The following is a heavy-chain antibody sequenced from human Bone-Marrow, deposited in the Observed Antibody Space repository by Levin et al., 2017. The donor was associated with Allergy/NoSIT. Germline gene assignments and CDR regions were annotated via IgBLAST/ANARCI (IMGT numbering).Heavy chain of an antibody. CDR3: AKDRDFYGSGSLGN. CDR2: ISGSGDST. CDR1: GFTFSNYA. D-gene: IGHD3-10*01. V-gene: IGHV3-23*01. J-gene: IGHJ4*02. Sequence: GESLKISCAASGFTFSNYAMSWVRQAPGRGLEWVSGISGSGDSTYDGDSVKGRFTISRDNSKNTLYLQMNSLRAEDTAVYYCAKDRDFYGSGSLGNWGQGTLVTVSS.